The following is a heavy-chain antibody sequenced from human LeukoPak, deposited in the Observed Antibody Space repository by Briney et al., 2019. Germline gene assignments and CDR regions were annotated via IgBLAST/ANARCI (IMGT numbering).Heavy chain of an antibody. CDR1: GYSFTSYW. CDR3: ARHTTMDCSSTSCYASSRISSCDY. Sequence: GESLKISCKGSGYSFTSYWIGWVRQMPGKGLEWMWIIYPGDSDTRYSPSFQGQVTISADKSISTAYLQWSSLKASDTAMYYCARHTTMDCSSTSCYASSRISSCDYWGQGTLVTVSS. J-gene: IGHJ4*02. CDR2: IYPGDSDT. D-gene: IGHD2-2*01. V-gene: IGHV5-51*01.